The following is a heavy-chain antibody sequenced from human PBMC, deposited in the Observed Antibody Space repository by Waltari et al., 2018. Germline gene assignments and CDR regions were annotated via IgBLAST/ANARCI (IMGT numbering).Heavy chain of an antibody. CDR1: GFTFEDYA. J-gene: IGHJ4*02. D-gene: IGHD6-13*01. CDR3: VKTVSPVAAHPYHFDY. CDR2: MNCNSASQ. Sequence: EGQLVQSGGGLVQPGTSVRLSCVASGFTFEDYAMHWVRQVPGKGLEWVAGMNCNSASQGYAESVRRRFTISRDNAKKSLYLQMNSLTTDDTAFYYCVKTVSPVAAHPYHFDYWGQGTLLTVSS. V-gene: IGHV3-9*01.